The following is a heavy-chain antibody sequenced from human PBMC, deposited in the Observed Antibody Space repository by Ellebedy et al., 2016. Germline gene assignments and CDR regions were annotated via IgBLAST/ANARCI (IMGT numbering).Heavy chain of an antibody. Sequence: GESLKISCAASGFTFSNFVMSWVRQSPGKGLEWVLTHYASDGKTYYADSVKGRFTISRDTSKNTLHLQMNSLRAEDTAVYYCARWRWLQSEFDHWGQGTLVTVSS. CDR2: HYASDGKT. J-gene: IGHJ4*02. CDR1: GFTFSNFV. V-gene: IGHV3-23*01. D-gene: IGHD5-24*01. CDR3: ARWRWLQSEFDH.